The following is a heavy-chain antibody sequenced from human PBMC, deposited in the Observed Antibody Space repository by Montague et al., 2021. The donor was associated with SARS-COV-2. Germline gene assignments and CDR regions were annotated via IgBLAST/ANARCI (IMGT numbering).Heavy chain of an antibody. J-gene: IGHJ4*02. V-gene: IGHV4-4*01. CDR3: VRGGTMTVVVFDY. CDR2: IFRSGDS. D-gene: IGHD3-22*01. CDR1: GDSISNSNW. Sequence: ETLSLTCTVSGDSISNSNWWTWVRQSPGRGLEWIGEIFRSGDSNYNPSLKSRVTMSVDMSRNQSSLSLSNVTAADTAIYCCVRGGTMTVVVFDYWGQGTLVTVSS.